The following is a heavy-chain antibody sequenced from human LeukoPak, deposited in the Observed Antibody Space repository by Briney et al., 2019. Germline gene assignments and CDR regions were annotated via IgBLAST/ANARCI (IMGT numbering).Heavy chain of an antibody. V-gene: IGHV1-2*02. CDR1: GYTFTGYY. D-gene: IGHD3-22*01. J-gene: IGHJ4*02. Sequence: GASVKVSCKASGYTFTGYYMHWVRQAPGQGLEWMGGFNPNMGAPNFEQKFKGRVTMTRNTSISTAYMELSSLRSEDTAVYYCARGGRGYYYDSSGYPRPRGTIDYWGQRTLVTVSS. CDR2: FNPNMGAP. CDR3: ARGGRGYYYDSSGYPRPRGTIDY.